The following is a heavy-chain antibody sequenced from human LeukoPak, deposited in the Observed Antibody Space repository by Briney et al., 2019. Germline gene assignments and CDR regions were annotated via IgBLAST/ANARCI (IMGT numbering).Heavy chain of an antibody. CDR3: ARALVFFGPNYWFDP. CDR2: INHSGST. V-gene: IGHV4-34*01. CDR1: GGSFSGYY. Sequence: SETLSLTCAVYGGSFSGYYWSWIRQPPGKGLEWIGEINHSGSTNYNPSLKSRVTISVDTSKNQFSLKLSSVTAADTAVYYCARALVFFGPNYWFDPWGQGTLVTVSS. D-gene: IGHD3-10*01. J-gene: IGHJ5*02.